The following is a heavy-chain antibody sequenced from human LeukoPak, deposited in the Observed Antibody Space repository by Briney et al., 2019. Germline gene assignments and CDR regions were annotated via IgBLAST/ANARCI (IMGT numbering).Heavy chain of an antibody. CDR2: IYPGDSDT. CDR3: ARHETGPYFDY. CDR1: GYIFTNYW. V-gene: IGHV5-51*01. D-gene: IGHD1-1*01. J-gene: IGHJ4*02. Sequence: GESLKISCKGSGYIFTNYWIAWVRQMPGKGLEWMGIIYPGDSDTRYSPSFQGQVTISADRSISTAYLQWSSLKASDTAMYYCARHETGPYFDYWGQGTLVTVSS.